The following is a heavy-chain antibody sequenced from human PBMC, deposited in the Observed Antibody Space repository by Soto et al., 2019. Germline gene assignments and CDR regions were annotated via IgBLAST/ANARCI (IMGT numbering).Heavy chain of an antibody. CDR2: ITTYNGNT. D-gene: IGHD3-10*01. V-gene: IGHV1-18*04. J-gene: IGHJ4*02. CDR1: GYTFSRYA. Sequence: QVQLVQSGAEVKKPGASVKVSCQASGYTFSRYAITWVRQAPGQGLEWMGWITTYNGNTDYEQRLQGRVTMTTDTSTNTAYMGLRSLKSDDTAVDYCAGVLPFGELYFDYWGQGTLVTVSS. CDR3: AGVLPFGELYFDY.